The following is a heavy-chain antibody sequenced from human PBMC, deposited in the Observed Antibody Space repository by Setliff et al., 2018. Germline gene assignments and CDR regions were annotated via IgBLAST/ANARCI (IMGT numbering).Heavy chain of an antibody. CDR1: GYTLTELS. D-gene: IGHD3-10*01. J-gene: IGHJ3*02. CDR2: FDPEDGET. CDR3: ATGGLLWFGELSGGAFDI. V-gene: IGHV1-24*01. Sequence: ASVKVSCKVSGYTLTELSMHWVRQAPGKGLEWMGGFDPEDGETIYAQKFQGRVTMTEDTSTDTAYMELSSLRSEDTAVYYCATGGLLWFGELSGGAFDIWCQGTMVTVS.